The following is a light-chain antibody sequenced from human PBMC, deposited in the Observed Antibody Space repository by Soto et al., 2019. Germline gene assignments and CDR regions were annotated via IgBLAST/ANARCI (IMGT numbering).Light chain of an antibody. CDR2: GAS. CDR1: QSVSSSY. CDR3: QQDCSSPPKD. J-gene: IGKJ1*01. Sequence: EIVLTQSPGTLSLSPGERATLSCRASQSVSSSYLAWYQQKPGQAPRLLIYGASSRAAGIPERFGVSGSGTDFTLTISRTVPEDFAVACCQQDCSSPPKDFGQGTKVDIK. V-gene: IGKV3-20*01.